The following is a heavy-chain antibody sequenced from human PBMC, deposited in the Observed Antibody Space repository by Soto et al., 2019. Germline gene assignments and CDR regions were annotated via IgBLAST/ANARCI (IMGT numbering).Heavy chain of an antibody. V-gene: IGHV4-34*01. D-gene: IGHD2-8*01. CDR1: GGSFSGYY. CDR2: INHSGSI. Sequence: SETLSLTCAVYGGSFSGYYWSWIRHPPGKGLEWIGEINHSGSINYNPSLKSRVTISVDTSKNQFSLKLRSVTAADTAIYYCARGNGMLLAVQGDAPDKYYLDSWSQGTLVTVSS. CDR3: ARGNGMLLAVQGDAPDKYYLDS. J-gene: IGHJ4*02.